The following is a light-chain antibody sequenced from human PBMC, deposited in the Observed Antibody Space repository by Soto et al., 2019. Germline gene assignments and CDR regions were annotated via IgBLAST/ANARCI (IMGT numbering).Light chain of an antibody. CDR2: DAS. CDR1: QTISSH. CDR3: QQYNSYST. J-gene: IGKJ1*01. V-gene: IGKV1-5*01. Sequence: DIQMTQPPSSLSASVGDRAIITFRASQTISSHLNWYQQKPGKAPKLLIYDASSLESGVPSRFSGSASGTEFTLTISSLQPDDFATYYCQQYNSYSTFGQGTKVDI.